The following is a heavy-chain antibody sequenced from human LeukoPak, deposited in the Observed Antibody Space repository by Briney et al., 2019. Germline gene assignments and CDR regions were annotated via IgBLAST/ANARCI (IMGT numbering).Heavy chain of an antibody. CDR1: GYTFTSYD. V-gene: IGHV1-8*01. J-gene: IGHJ5*02. D-gene: IGHD7-27*01. Sequence: PMASVKVSCKASGYTFTSYDINWVRQATGQGPEWMGWMKPNSGNTGYAQKFQGRVTMTRNTSISTAYLELSRLRSEDTAVYYCAGLGSTGEGRIDPWGQGTPVTVSS. CDR3: AGLGSTGEGRIDP. CDR2: MKPNSGNT.